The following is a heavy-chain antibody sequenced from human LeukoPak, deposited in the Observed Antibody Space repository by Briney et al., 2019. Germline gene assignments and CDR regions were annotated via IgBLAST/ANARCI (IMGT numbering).Heavy chain of an antibody. J-gene: IGHJ6*03. CDR1: GFTVSSNY. D-gene: IGHD3-10*01. CDR3: AREKTMVRGLILYYYMDV. V-gene: IGHV3-53*01. CDR2: IYSGGST. Sequence: GGSLRLSCAASGFTVSSNYMSWVRQAPGKGLEWISVIYSGGSTYYADSVKGRFTISRDNSKNALYLQMNSLRAEDTAVYYCAREKTMVRGLILYYYMDVWGKGTTVTVSS.